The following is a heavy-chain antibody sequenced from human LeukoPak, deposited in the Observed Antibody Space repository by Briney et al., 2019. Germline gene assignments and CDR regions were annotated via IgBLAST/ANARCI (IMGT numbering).Heavy chain of an antibody. CDR1: GFTFSTYN. CDR3: ARDQGSLYYFNS. D-gene: IGHD1-26*01. Sequence: PGGSLRLSCAASGFTFSTYNMNWVRQAPGRGLEWISYISSGSTTIFYADSVEGRFTISRDNAKNSLYLQMNSLRDDDTAIYYCARDQGSLYYFNSWGQGTLVTVSS. V-gene: IGHV3-48*02. CDR2: ISSGSTTI. J-gene: IGHJ4*02.